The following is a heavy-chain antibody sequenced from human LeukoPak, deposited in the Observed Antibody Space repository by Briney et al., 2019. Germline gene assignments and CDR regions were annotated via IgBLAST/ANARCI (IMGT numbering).Heavy chain of an antibody. Sequence: KPSETLSLTCTVSGGSISSYYWSWIRQPPGKGLEWIGYIYYSGSTNYNPSLKSRVTISVDTSKNQFSLKLSSVTAADTAVYYCARDYGPWFDPWGQGTLVTVSS. V-gene: IGHV4-59*01. D-gene: IGHD4-17*01. CDR1: GGSISSYY. J-gene: IGHJ5*02. CDR2: IYYSGST. CDR3: ARDYGPWFDP.